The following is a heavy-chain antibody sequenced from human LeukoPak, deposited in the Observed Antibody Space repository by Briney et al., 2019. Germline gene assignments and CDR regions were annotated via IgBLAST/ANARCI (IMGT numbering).Heavy chain of an antibody. Sequence: SETLSLTCTVSGGSISSYYWGWIRQPPGKRLEWIGYIFYTGSTNYNPSLKSRVTISVDTSKNQFSLKLCSVTAADTAVYYCARESYSSGWYDYWGQGTLVTVSS. CDR2: IFYTGST. CDR3: ARESYSSGWYDY. D-gene: IGHD6-19*01. V-gene: IGHV4-59*01. J-gene: IGHJ4*02. CDR1: GGSISSYY.